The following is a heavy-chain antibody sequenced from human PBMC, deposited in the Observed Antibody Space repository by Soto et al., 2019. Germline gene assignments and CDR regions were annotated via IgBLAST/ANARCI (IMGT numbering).Heavy chain of an antibody. CDR3: ARGREVVPAAPYYYYYYMDV. V-gene: IGHV4-34*01. J-gene: IGHJ6*03. D-gene: IGHD2-2*01. CDR2: INHSGRT. Sequence: VPLQQWGAGLLKPSETLSLTCAVYGGSFSGYYWSWIRQPPGKVLEWIGEINHSGRTNSNPSLKRRVTVIVEKYKSQFSLKLISVTAADTAVYYCARGREVVPAAPYYYYYYMDVWGKGTTVTVSS. CDR1: GGSFSGYY.